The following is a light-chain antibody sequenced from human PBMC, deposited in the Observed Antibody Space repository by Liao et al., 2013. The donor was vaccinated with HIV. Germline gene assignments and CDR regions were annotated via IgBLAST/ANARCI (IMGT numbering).Light chain of an antibody. J-gene: IGLJ1*01. Sequence: SFVLTQPPSVSVAPGKTASITCGGSNIGSKSVHWYQQKPGQAPVLVIYYDTERPTGIPERFSGSNSGNTATLTISRVEAGDEADYYCQVWDRSSDHLYVFGTGTKVTVL. CDR1: NIGSKS. CDR2: YDT. V-gene: IGLV3-21*01. CDR3: QVWDRSSDHLYV.